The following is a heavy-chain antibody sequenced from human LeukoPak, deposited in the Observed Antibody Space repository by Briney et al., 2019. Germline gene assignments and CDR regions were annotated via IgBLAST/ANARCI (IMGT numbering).Heavy chain of an antibody. V-gene: IGHV3-74*01. Sequence: GGSLRLSCAASGFTFSSSWMYWVRQAPGKGLVWVSRISGDGGHTDYADSVRGRFTISRDNAKNTLYLQMNSLRAEDTAVYYCARARPMTRAYFDSWGQGTLVTVSS. CDR3: ARARPMTRAYFDS. CDR1: GFTFSSSW. J-gene: IGHJ4*02. CDR2: ISGDGGHT.